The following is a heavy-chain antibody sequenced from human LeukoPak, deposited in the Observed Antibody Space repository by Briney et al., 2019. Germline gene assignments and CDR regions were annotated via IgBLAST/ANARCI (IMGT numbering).Heavy chain of an antibody. CDR2: INPNNGGT. CDR3: ARDQWDSSGWFDY. V-gene: IGHV1-2*02. Sequence: GASVKVSCKASGYTFTGYYMHWVRQAPGQGLEWMGWINPNNGGTNYAQKFQGRVTMTRDTSISTAYMELSRLRSDDTAVYYCARDQWDSSGWFDYWGQGTLVTVSS. D-gene: IGHD6-19*01. J-gene: IGHJ4*02. CDR1: GYTFTGYY.